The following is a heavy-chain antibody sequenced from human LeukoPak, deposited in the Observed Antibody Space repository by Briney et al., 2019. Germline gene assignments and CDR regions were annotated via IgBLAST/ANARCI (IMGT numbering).Heavy chain of an antibody. Sequence: GESLKISCKGSGYSFTSYWIGWVRQMPGKGLEWMGTIYPGDSDTRYSPSFQGQVTISADKSISTAYLQWSSLKASDTAMYYCARRGGDYDSSGLTHFDYWGQGTLVTVSS. CDR2: IYPGDSDT. CDR3: ARRGGDYDSSGLTHFDY. J-gene: IGHJ4*02. CDR1: GYSFTSYW. D-gene: IGHD3-22*01. V-gene: IGHV5-51*01.